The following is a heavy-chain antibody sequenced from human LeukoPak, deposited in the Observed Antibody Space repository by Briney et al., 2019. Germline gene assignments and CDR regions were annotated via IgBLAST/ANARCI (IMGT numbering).Heavy chain of an antibody. CDR2: VWYDGSNK. V-gene: IGHV3-33*01. CDR3: ARDVVAATQTFSYGMDV. CDR1: GFTFSSFG. J-gene: IGHJ6*02. Sequence: GGSLRLSCAASGFTFSSFGIHWVRQAPGKGLEWVAIVWYDGSNKYYADSVKGRFTISRDNSKNTLYLQMNSLRAEDTAVNYCARDVVAATQTFSYGMDVWGQGTTVTVSS. D-gene: IGHD2-15*01.